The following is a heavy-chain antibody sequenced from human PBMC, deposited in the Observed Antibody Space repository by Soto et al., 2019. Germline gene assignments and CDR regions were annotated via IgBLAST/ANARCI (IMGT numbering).Heavy chain of an antibody. CDR3: ARVGVSSCPDLRDDYGMDV. CDR2: IWYDGSNK. J-gene: IGHJ6*02. V-gene: IGHV3-33*01. Sequence: QVQLVESGGGVVQPGRSLRLSCAASGFTFSSYGMHWVRQAPGKGLEWVAVIWYDGSNKYYADYVKGRFTISRDNSKNTVNLQMNMLRAEDTAVYYCARVGVSSCPDLRDDYGMDVWGQGTMVTVSS. CDR1: GFTFSSYG. D-gene: IGHD6-6*01.